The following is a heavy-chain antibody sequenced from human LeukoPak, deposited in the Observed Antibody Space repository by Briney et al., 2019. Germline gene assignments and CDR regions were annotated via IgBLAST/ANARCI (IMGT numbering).Heavy chain of an antibody. J-gene: IGHJ6*02. CDR1: GGTFSSYA. CDR3: ARERSSSSSWEGMDV. Sequence: ASVKVSCKASGGTFSSYAISWVRQAPGQGLEWMGGIIPIFGTANYAQKFRGRVTITADESTSTAYMELSSLRSEDTAVYYCARERSSSSSWEGMDVWGQGTTVTVSS. V-gene: IGHV1-69*13. D-gene: IGHD6-13*01. CDR2: IIPIFGTA.